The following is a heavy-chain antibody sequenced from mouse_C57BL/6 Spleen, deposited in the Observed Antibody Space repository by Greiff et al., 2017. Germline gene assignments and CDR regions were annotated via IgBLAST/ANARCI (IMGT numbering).Heavy chain of an antibody. J-gene: IGHJ1*03. D-gene: IGHD1-1*01. V-gene: IGHV1-18*01. CDR2: INPNNGGT. CDR3: ARSGTVVANWYFDV. Sequence: VQLQQSGPELVKPGASVKIPCKASGYTFTDYNMDWVKQSHGKSLEWIGDINPNNGGTIYNQKFKGKATLTVDKSSSTAYMELRSLTSEDTAVYYCARSGTVVANWYFDVWGTGTTVTVSS. CDR1: GYTFTDYN.